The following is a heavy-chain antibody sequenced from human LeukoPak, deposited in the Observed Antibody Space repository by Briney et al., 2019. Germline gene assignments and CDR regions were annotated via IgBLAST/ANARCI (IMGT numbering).Heavy chain of an antibody. CDR2: VYTSGST. CDR1: GGSISGYY. J-gene: IGHJ3*02. D-gene: IGHD3-3*01. Sequence: SETLSLTCTVSGGSISGYYWSWIRQPAGKGLEWIGRVYTSGSTNYNPSLKSRVIMSVDTSKNQFSLNLTSVTAADTAVYYCARGRASDFWSGDDAFDIWGQGTMVTVSS. V-gene: IGHV4-4*07. CDR3: ARGRASDFWSGDDAFDI.